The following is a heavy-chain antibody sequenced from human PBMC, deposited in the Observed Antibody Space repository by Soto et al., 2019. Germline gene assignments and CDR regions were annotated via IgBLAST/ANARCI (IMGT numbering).Heavy chain of an antibody. J-gene: IGHJ4*02. CDR3: AGQYYYGSGSYSPLDY. CDR2: INHSGST. CDR1: GGSFSGYY. V-gene: IGHV4-34*01. Sequence: SETLSLTCAVYGGSFSGYYWSWIRQPPGKGLEWIGEINHSGSTNYNPSLKSRVTISVDTSKNQFSLKLSPVTAADTAVYYCAGQYYYGSGSYSPLDYWGQGTLVTVSS. D-gene: IGHD3-10*01.